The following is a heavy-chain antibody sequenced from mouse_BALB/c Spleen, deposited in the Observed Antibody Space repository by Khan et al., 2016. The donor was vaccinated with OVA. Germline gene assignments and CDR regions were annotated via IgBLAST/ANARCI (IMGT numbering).Heavy chain of an antibody. CDR1: GYSITSDYA. J-gene: IGHJ1*01. CDR3: SGRSV. Sequence: VQLKESGPGLVKPSQSLTLTCTVTGYSITSDYACNGIRQFPRGKVEWRCFIYYSGSTSYNPSLKSRITITRDTSTNKSFLQFNSVTTEDTATYYCSGRSVWGAGTTVTVSS. V-gene: IGHV3-2*02. CDR2: IYYSGST.